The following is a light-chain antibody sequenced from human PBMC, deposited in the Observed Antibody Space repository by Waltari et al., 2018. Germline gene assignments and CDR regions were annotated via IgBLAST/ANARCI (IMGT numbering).Light chain of an antibody. Sequence: AIQLTQSASPLSASVGDRITIPCRASQGINSALAWYQQKPGKAPKLLIYDASSLESGVPSRFSGSGYGTDFTLTISSLQPEDFATYYCQQFKSFLITFGQGTRLEIK. J-gene: IGKJ5*01. CDR3: QQFKSFLIT. CDR2: DAS. CDR1: QGINSA. V-gene: IGKV1-13*02.